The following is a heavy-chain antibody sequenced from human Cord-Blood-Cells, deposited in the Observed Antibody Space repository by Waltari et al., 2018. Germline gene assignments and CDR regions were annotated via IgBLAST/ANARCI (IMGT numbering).Heavy chain of an antibody. D-gene: IGHD6-13*01. V-gene: IGHV3-48*03. CDR2: IRSSGSTI. Sequence: EVQLVESGGGLVQPGGSLRLSCAASGFTFSSYEMNWVRQAPGKGMEWVSYIRSSGSTIYYADSVKGRFTISRDNAKNSLYLQMNSLRAEDTAVYYCAREGVAAADLDYWGQGTLVTVSS. CDR1: GFTFSSYE. CDR3: AREGVAAADLDY. J-gene: IGHJ4*02.